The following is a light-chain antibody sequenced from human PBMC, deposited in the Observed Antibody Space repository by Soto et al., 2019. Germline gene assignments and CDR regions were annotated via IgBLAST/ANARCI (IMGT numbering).Light chain of an antibody. Sequence: EIVMTQSPATLSVSPGDRGTLSCRASQSVSSHLAWYQQRPGQAPRLLIYDASTRATGIPARFSGSGSGTEFTLTISSLQSEDVAVYYCQQYNKWPPFMYTFGQGTKLEIK. CDR2: DAS. CDR1: QSVSSH. CDR3: QQYNKWPPFMYT. J-gene: IGKJ2*01. V-gene: IGKV3-15*01.